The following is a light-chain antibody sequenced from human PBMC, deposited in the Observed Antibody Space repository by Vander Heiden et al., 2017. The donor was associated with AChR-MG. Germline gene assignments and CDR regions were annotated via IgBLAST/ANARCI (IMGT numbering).Light chain of an antibody. CDR3: QQDYNLRYT. CDR2: DAS. V-gene: IGKV1-33*01. Sequence: DIQMTQSPSSLSASVGDRVTITCQASQDISNYLNWYQQKPGKAPKLLIYDASNLETGVPSRFSGSGSGTDFTFTISSLQPEDIATYYCQQDYNLRYTFGQGTKLEIK. J-gene: IGKJ2*01. CDR1: QDISNY.